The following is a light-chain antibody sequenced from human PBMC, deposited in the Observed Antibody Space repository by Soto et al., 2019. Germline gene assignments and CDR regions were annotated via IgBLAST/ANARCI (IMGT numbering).Light chain of an antibody. J-gene: IGKJ4*01. CDR2: GAF. V-gene: IGKV3-15*01. Sequence: DIVMTQSPATLYVSPGEIATLFCRASQSISSSLAWYQQKPGQAPRLLIYGAFTRATGIPTRFSGSASGTEFTLTITNLQSEDLAVYYCQQDNEWPLTFGGGTKV. CDR3: QQDNEWPLT. CDR1: QSISSS.